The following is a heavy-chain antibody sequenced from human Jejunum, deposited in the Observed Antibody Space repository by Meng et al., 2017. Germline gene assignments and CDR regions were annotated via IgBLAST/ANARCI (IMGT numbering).Heavy chain of an antibody. CDR1: GYIFKNYA. CDR2: INTDNGDT. V-gene: IGHV1-3*04. Sequence: QVQFVQSADEVKEPGASVKVSCKASGYIFKNYAMQWVRQAPGQRLDWIGWINTDNGDTQYSQTFQGRVTITRDTSASTTYMELSSLRSEDTAVYFCARERQTSGEDYWGQGTLVTVSS. J-gene: IGHJ4*02. D-gene: IGHD2-15*01. CDR3: ARERQTSGEDY.